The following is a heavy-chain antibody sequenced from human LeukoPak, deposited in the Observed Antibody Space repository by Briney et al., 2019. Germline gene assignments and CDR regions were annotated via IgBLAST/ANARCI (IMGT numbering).Heavy chain of an antibody. CDR2: ISGSGGST. CDR1: GFTFSSYA. V-gene: IGHV3-23*01. D-gene: IGHD2-15*01. CDR3: AKHLCSGGSCYSTFDY. J-gene: IGHJ4*02. Sequence: GGSLRLSCAASGFTFSSYAMSWVRQAPGKGLEWVSAISGSGGSTYYADSVKGRFTISRDNSKNTLYLQMNSLRAEDTAVYYCAKHLCSGGSCYSTFDYWGQGTLATVSS.